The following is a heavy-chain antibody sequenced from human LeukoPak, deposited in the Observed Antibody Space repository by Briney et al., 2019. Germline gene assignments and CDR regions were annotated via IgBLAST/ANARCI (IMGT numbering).Heavy chain of an antibody. CDR1: GFTFSSYG. Sequence: GGSLRLSCAASGFTFSSYGMHWVRQAPGPGLEWVAVISYDGSNKYYADSVKGRFTISRDNSKNTLYLQMNSLRAEDTAVYYCAKQVVAAPYYFDYWGQGTLVTVSS. CDR2: ISYDGSNK. D-gene: IGHD2-15*01. J-gene: IGHJ4*02. V-gene: IGHV3-30*18. CDR3: AKQVVAAPYYFDY.